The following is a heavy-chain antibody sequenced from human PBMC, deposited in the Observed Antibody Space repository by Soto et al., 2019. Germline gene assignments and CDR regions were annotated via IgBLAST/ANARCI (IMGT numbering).Heavy chain of an antibody. CDR2: IRKKTNSYTT. V-gene: IGHV3-72*01. J-gene: IGHJ4*02. CDR3: TTVTTVDYYFDY. Sequence: EVQLVESGGGLVQPGGSLRLSCAASGLTFSDCYMHWVRQAPGKGLEWVARIRKKTNSYTTEYAAYVKGRFIITRDDSTNSLYLQMSSLKTEDTAVYYCTTVTTVDYYFDYWGQGTLVTVSS. D-gene: IGHD4-17*01. CDR1: GLTFSDCY.